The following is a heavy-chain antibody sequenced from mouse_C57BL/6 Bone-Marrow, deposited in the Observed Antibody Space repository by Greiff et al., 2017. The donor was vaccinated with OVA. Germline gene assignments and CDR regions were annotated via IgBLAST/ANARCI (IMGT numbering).Heavy chain of an antibody. D-gene: IGHD1-2*01. CDR3: ARRHSFYYAMDY. CDR1: GYTFTSYW. CDR2: IYPGSGST. J-gene: IGHJ4*01. V-gene: IGHV1-55*01. Sequence: QVQLQQPGAELVKPGASVKMSCKASGYTFTSYWITWVKQRPGQGLEWIGDIYPGSGSTNYNEKFKSKATLTVDTSSSTAYMRLSSLTSEDSAVYYCARRHSFYYAMDYWGQGTSVTVSS.